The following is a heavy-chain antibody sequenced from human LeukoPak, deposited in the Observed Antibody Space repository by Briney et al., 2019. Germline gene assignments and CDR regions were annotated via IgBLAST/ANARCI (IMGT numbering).Heavy chain of an antibody. Sequence: GGSLRLSCVASGFTFSSYSMNWVRQAPGKGLEWVSSISSSSSYIYYADSVKGRFTISRDNAKNSLYLQMNSLRAEDTAVYYCARDVKQQLVRGFDYWGQGTLVTVSS. CDR3: ARDVKQQLVRGFDY. D-gene: IGHD6-13*01. CDR1: GFTFSSYS. CDR2: ISSSSSYI. J-gene: IGHJ4*02. V-gene: IGHV3-21*01.